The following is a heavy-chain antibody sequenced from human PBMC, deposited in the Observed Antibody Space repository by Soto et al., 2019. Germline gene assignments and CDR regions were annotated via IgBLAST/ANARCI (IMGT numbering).Heavy chain of an antibody. J-gene: IGHJ6*02. D-gene: IGHD6-19*01. CDR3: AREGVAAVAGTYYYYGMDV. V-gene: IGHV4-30-2*01. CDR2: IYHSGST. CDR1: GGSISSGGYS. Sequence: QLQLQESGSGLVKPSQTLSLTCAVSGGSISSGGYSWSWIRQPPGKGLEWIGYIYHSGSTYYNPSLKSRVTISVDRSKNQFSLKLSSVTAADTAVYYCAREGVAAVAGTYYYYGMDVWGQGTTVTVSS.